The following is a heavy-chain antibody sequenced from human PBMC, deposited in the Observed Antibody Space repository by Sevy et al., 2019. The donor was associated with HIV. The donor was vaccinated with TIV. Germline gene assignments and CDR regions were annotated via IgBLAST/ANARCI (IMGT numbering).Heavy chain of an antibody. CDR2: IYSGGDT. D-gene: IGHD3-22*01. CDR3: ARDSPFYYDSSGYSNPYGYYGLDA. Sequence: GGSLRLSCAASGFTVNNNYMSWVRQTPGKGLEWVSVIYSGGDTFYADSVKGRFTISRDIYKNTVYLQMNSLRVEDTAVYYCARDSPFYYDSSGYSNPYGYYGLDAWGQGTTVTVSS. J-gene: IGHJ6*02. V-gene: IGHV3-53*01. CDR1: GFTVNNNY.